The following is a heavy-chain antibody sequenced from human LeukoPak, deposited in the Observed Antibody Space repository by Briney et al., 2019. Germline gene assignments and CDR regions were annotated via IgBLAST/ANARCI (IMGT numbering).Heavy chain of an antibody. CDR3: ARSRDFDWLLED. Sequence: SVKVSCKASGGTFSSYAISWVRPAPGQGLEWMGGIIPIFGTANYAQKFQGRVTITADESTSTAYMELSSLRSEDTAVYYCARSRDFDWLLEDWGQGTLVTVSS. CDR1: GGTFSSYA. D-gene: IGHD3-9*01. J-gene: IGHJ4*02. V-gene: IGHV1-69*13. CDR2: IIPIFGTA.